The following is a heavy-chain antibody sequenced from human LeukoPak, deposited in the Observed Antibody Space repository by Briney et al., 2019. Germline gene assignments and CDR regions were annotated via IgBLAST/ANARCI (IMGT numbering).Heavy chain of an antibody. CDR3: AREGGYSYGDYYYGMDV. Sequence: ASVKVSCKASGYTFSIYAMNWVRQAPGQGLEWMGWINTNTGNPTYAQGFTGRFVFSLDTSVSTAYLQISSLKAEDTAVYYCAREGGYSYGDYYYGMDVWGQGTTVTVSS. CDR2: INTNTGNP. D-gene: IGHD5-18*01. J-gene: IGHJ6*02. V-gene: IGHV7-4-1*02. CDR1: GYTFSIYA.